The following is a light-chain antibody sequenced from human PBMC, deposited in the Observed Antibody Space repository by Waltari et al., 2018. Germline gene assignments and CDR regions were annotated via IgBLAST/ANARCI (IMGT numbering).Light chain of an antibody. J-gene: IGKJ4*01. Sequence: DIQMTQSPSSLSASVGDRVTITCQASQDINNYLNWYQQKPGKAPKLLIYDASNLETGVPSRFSGSDSGTDFTFTISSLQPEDIATYYCQQYDNLPLTFGGGTKVEIK. CDR3: QQYDNLPLT. V-gene: IGKV1-33*01. CDR1: QDINNY. CDR2: DAS.